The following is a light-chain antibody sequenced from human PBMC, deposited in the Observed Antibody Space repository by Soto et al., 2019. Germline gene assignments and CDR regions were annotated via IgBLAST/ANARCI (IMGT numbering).Light chain of an antibody. CDR3: QQYGRLPIT. V-gene: IGKV3-20*01. J-gene: IGKJ5*01. CDR2: GAS. CDR1: QSVSSSY. Sequence: ELVLTQSPVALSLSSGERATLSCRATQSVSSSYLAWYQQKPGQAPRLLIYGASSRATGIPDRFSGSGSGTDFTLTISRLEPEDFAVYYCQQYGRLPITFGQGTRLEIK.